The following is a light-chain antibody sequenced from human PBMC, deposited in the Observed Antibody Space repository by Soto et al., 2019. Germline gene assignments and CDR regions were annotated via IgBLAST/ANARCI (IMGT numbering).Light chain of an antibody. CDR2: GAS. J-gene: IGKJ5*01. V-gene: IGKV3-15*01. Sequence: EIVMTQSPATLSVSPGEGVTLSCRTSQSIGSNLAWYLQKPGQAPRLLIYGASTRATGISARFSGSGSGTEFTLTISSLQSEDFAVYYCQQYNNWPITFGQGTRLEIK. CDR1: QSIGSN. CDR3: QQYNNWPIT.